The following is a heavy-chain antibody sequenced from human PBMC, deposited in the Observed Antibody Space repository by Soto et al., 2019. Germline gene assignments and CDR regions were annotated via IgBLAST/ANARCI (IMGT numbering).Heavy chain of an antibody. Sequence: LRLSCAASGFTFSTYSMNWVRQAPGKGLEWIAYITSSSSTIFYADSVKGRFTISRDNAKNSLYLQMNSLRDEDTSVYYCARGNGIAGSFDPWGQGTLVTVPS. V-gene: IGHV3-48*02. J-gene: IGHJ5*02. CDR1: GFTFSTYS. D-gene: IGHD2-15*01. CDR2: ITSSSSTI. CDR3: ARGNGIAGSFDP.